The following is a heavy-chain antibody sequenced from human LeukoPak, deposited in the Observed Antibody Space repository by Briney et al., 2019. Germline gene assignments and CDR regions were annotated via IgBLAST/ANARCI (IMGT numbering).Heavy chain of an antibody. CDR3: ATAPGSSYGEHLPHYFDN. D-gene: IGHD5-18*01. V-gene: IGHV1-18*04. CDR1: SNHLASHC. Sequence: TVTHSPKHSSNHLASHCTTRVPKPPSQALQRMAQISVYTYNTNYPQKFKGRVTMSTDTPTNKAYMEMRSLRSADTAVYYCATAPGSSYGEHLPHYFDNWGQGTRVTVSS. CDR2: ISVYTYNT. J-gene: IGHJ4*02.